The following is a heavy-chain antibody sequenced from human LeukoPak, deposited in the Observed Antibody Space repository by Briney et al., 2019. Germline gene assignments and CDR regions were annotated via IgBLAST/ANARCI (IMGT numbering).Heavy chain of an antibody. Sequence: SETLSLTCAVYGVSFSGYYWSWIRQPPGKGLEWIGEINHSGSTNYNPSLKSRVTISVDTSKNQFSLKLSSVTAADTAVYYCARRYSYGPTDYWGQGTLVTVSS. D-gene: IGHD5-18*01. CDR1: GVSFSGYY. CDR3: ARRYSYGPTDY. CDR2: INHSGST. V-gene: IGHV4-34*01. J-gene: IGHJ4*02.